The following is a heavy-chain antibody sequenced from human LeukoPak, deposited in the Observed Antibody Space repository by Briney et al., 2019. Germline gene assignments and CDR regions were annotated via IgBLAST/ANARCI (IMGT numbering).Heavy chain of an antibody. CDR1: GFTVSSNY. J-gene: IGHJ4*02. CDR3: ARARYSSSWFED. D-gene: IGHD6-13*01. V-gene: IGHV3-53*01. CDR2: IYSGGNT. Sequence: PGGSLRLTCAASGFTVSSNYMSWVRQAPGKGLEWVSVIYSGGNTYYADSVKGRFTISRDNSKSTLYLQMNSLRAEDTAVYYCARARYSSSWFEDWGQGTLVTVSS.